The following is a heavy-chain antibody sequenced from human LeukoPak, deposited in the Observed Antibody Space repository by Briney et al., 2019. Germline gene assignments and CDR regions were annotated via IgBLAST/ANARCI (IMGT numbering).Heavy chain of an antibody. CDR1: AFTFSRYG. CDR2: IYDDVSQK. D-gene: IGHD6-19*01. CDR3: ARVGSTGWYGDFDL. V-gene: IGHV3-30*12. Sequence: GGSLRLSCAASAFTFSRYGMHWVRRAPGKGLEWVAGIYDDVSQKYYGDSVKGRFTISRDNSQKTLNLHMNSLKPDDTAVYFCARVGSTGWYGDFDLWGQGAPVTVYS. J-gene: IGHJ4*02.